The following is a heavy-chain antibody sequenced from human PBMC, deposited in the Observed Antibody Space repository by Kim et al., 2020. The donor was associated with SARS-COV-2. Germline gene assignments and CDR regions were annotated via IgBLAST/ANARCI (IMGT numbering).Heavy chain of an antibody. V-gene: IGHV1-69*13. CDR3: AMGGTYGGNIYYYYYGMDV. CDR1: GGTFSSYA. Sequence: SVKVSCKASGGTFSSYAISWVRQAPGQGLEWMGGIIPIFGTANYAQKFQGRVTITADESTSTAYMELSSLRSEDTAVYYCAMGGTYGGNIYYYYYGMDVWGQGTTVTVSS. D-gene: IGHD4-17*01. J-gene: IGHJ6*02. CDR2: IIPIFGTA.